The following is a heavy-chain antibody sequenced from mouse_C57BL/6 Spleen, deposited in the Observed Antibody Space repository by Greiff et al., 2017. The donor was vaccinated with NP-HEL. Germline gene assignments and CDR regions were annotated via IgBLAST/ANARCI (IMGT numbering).Heavy chain of an antibody. CDR2: IDPSDSYT. D-gene: IGHD1-1*01. Sequence: VQLQQPGAELVMPGASVKLSCKASGYTFTSYWMHWVKQRPGQGLEWIGEIDPSDSYTNYNQKFKGKSTLTVDKSSSTAYMQLSSLTSEDSAVYYCARFDYFGSPWYFDVWGTGTTVTVSS. J-gene: IGHJ1*03. V-gene: IGHV1-69*01. CDR1: GYTFTSYW. CDR3: ARFDYFGSPWYFDV.